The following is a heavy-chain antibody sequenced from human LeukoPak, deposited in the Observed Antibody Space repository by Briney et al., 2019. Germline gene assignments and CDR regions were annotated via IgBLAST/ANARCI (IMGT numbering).Heavy chain of an antibody. CDR1: GFTFDDYA. CDR2: ISWNSGSI. CDR3: AKLAVVYDAFDI. Sequence: GGSLRLSCAASGFTFDDYAMHWVRQAPGKGLEWVSGISWNSGSIGYADSVKGRFTISRDNAKNSLYLQMNSLRAEDTALYYCAKLAVVYDAFDIWGQGTMVTISS. V-gene: IGHV3-9*01. D-gene: IGHD6-19*01. J-gene: IGHJ3*02.